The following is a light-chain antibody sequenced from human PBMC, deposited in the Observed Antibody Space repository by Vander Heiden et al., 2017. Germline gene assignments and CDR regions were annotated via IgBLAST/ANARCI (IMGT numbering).Light chain of an antibody. V-gene: IGKV3-20*01. CDR1: QDFGMDY. CDR2: GVS. J-gene: IGKJ1*01. CDR3: QQYDTPPWT. Sequence: ELVLTQSPGTLSLSPGERATLSCRASQDFGMDYLAWFQQKPGQAPRLVIYGVSRRATGIPDRFSGSASGTEFTLTISRLEAEDFAVYYCQQYDTPPWTFGQGTKVEIK.